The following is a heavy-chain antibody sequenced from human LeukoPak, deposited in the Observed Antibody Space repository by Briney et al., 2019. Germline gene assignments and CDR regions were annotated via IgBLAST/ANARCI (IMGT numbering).Heavy chain of an antibody. V-gene: IGHV3-30*18. CDR1: GFTFSSYG. J-gene: IGHJ5*02. CDR2: ISYDGSNK. D-gene: IGHD6-13*01. Sequence: GGSLILSCAASGFTFSSYGMHWVRQAPGKGLEWVTLISYDGSNKYYADSVKGRFTISRDNSKNTLYLQMNSLRAEDTAVYYCAKPRPSYSSSWYDHWGQGTLVTVSS. CDR3: AKPRPSYSSSWYDH.